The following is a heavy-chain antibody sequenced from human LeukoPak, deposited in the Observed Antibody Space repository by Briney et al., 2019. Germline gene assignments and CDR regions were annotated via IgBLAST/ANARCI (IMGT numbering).Heavy chain of an antibody. D-gene: IGHD1-26*01. Sequence: PSETLSLTCAVYGGSFSGYYWSWIRQPPGKGLEWIGEINHSGSTNYNPSLKSRVTISVDTSKNQFSLKLSSVTAADTAVYYCASSVGATTFLGHCGQGTLVTVSS. V-gene: IGHV4-34*01. J-gene: IGHJ5*02. CDR2: INHSGST. CDR3: ASSVGATTFLGH. CDR1: GGSFSGYY.